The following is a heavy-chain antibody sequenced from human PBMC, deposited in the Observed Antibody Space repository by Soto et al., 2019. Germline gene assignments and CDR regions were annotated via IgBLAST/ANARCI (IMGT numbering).Heavy chain of an antibody. Sequence: QVQLVESGGGVVQPGRSLRLSCAASGFTVSDYAVHWVRQAPGKGLEWVAVISYDGLNQRYADSVKGRFTISRDNSKKTVYLQMNSLSTEEKAVYYWTRGAGSNTGKAGNDYWGQGTLVTVSS. CDR2: ISYDGLNQ. D-gene: IGHD3-10*01. CDR1: GFTVSDYA. V-gene: IGHV3-30-3*01. CDR3: TRGAGSNTGKAGNDY. J-gene: IGHJ4*02.